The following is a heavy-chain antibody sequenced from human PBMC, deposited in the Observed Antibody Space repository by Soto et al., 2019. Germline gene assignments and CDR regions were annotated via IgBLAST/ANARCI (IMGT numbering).Heavy chain of an antibody. Sequence: SETLSLTCAVYGGSFSGYYWSWIRQPPGKGLEWIGEINHSGSTNYNPSLKSRVTISVDTSKNQFSLKLSSVTAADTAVYYCARGRYSYGYAVDSWGQGTLGTVSS. V-gene: IGHV4-34*01. CDR2: INHSGST. D-gene: IGHD5-18*01. J-gene: IGHJ4*02. CDR1: GGSFSGYY. CDR3: ARGRYSYGYAVDS.